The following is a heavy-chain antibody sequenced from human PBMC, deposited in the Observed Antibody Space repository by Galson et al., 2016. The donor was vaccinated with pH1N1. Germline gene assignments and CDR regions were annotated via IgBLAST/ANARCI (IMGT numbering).Heavy chain of an antibody. D-gene: IGHD1-26*01. CDR2: IYPADSDT. CDR3: ASQVGNVRAGSDAFDI. Sequence: QSGAEVKKPGDSLKIPCKASGYSFTNYWIGWVRQMPGKGLEWMGIIYPADSDTRYSPSFQGRDTISADSSISTTYLRWSSLEGSDTAMYYCASQVGNVRAGSDAFDIWGQGTMVTVSS. CDR1: GYSFTNYW. V-gene: IGHV5-51*03. J-gene: IGHJ3*02.